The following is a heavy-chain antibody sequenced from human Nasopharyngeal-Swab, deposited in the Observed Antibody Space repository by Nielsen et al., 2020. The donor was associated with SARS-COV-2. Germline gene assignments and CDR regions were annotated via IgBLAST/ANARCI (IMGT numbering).Heavy chain of an antibody. Sequence: GSLRLSCTVSGGSISPYYWGWIRQPPGKGLEWIGHIYYTGSTNYNPSLKSRLTISVDRSKNQFSLRLSSVTAADTAVYYCARHFRGGDVWGNGTTVTVSS. CDR1: GGSISPYY. J-gene: IGHJ6*04. CDR2: IYYTGST. V-gene: IGHV4-59*08. CDR3: ARHFRGGDV. D-gene: IGHD3-10*01.